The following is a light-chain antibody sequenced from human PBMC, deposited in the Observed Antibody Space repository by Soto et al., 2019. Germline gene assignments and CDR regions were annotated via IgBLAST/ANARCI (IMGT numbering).Light chain of an antibody. J-gene: IGLJ1*01. Sequence: QSALTQPASVSGSPGQSITISCTGTSSDVGGYNYVSWYQQHPGEAPKLMLYDVSNRPSGVSNRFSGSKSGNSASLTISGLQAEDEADYYCSSYASSSTYVFGTGTKVTVL. CDR2: DVS. V-gene: IGLV2-14*03. CDR3: SSYASSSTYV. CDR1: SSDVGGYNY.